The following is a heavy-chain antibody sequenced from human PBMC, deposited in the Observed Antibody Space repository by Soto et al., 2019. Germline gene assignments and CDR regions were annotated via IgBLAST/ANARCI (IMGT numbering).Heavy chain of an antibody. CDR3: ARAFYYDSSVGAFDI. V-gene: IGHV3-7*01. J-gene: IGHJ3*02. Sequence: GWSLRLSCAASGFTFSSYWMSWVRQAPGKGLEWVANIKQDGSERYYVDSVKGRFTISRDNAKNSLYLQMNSLRAEDTAVYYCARAFYYDSSVGAFDIWGQGTMVTVSS. CDR2: IKQDGSER. CDR1: GFTFSSYW. D-gene: IGHD3-22*01.